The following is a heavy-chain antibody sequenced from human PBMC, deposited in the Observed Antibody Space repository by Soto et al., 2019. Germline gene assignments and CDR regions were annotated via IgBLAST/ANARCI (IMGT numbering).Heavy chain of an antibody. Sequence: GGSLRLSCVASGFTFSDYSMNWVRQAPGKGLEWVSSISSSKNYIYYADSMKGRFTVSRDNAKNSVYLEMNSLSAEDTAVYYCARESEDLTSNFDYWGQGTLVTVSS. J-gene: IGHJ4*02. CDR2: ISSSKNYI. CDR3: ARESEDLTSNFDY. CDR1: GFTFSDYS. V-gene: IGHV3-21*01.